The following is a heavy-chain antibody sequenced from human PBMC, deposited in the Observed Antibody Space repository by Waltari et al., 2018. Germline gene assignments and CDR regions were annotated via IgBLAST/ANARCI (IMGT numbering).Heavy chain of an antibody. CDR1: GYTLTELS. Sequence: QVQLVQSGAEVKKPGASVKVSCKVSGYTLTELSMHWVRQAPGKGLEWMGGVEPEDGETIYEQKFQGRVTRTEDTSTDTAYMELSSLRSEDTAVYYCATDCSGGSCNYYYGMDVWGQGTTVTVSS. D-gene: IGHD2-15*01. CDR3: ATDCSGGSCNYYYGMDV. J-gene: IGHJ6*02. CDR2: VEPEDGET. V-gene: IGHV1-24*01.